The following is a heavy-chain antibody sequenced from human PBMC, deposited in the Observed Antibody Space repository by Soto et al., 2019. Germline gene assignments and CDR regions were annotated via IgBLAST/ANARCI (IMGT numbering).Heavy chain of an antibody. V-gene: IGHV1-46*01. CDR3: LRVATPTIAPFDT. CDR2: IHPGGGST. J-gene: IGHJ5*02. D-gene: IGHD5-12*01. CDR1: GYSFTTYY. Sequence: GXSVKVSCKASGYSFTTYYMHWVRQAPGQGLQWMGIIHPGGGSTTYAQKFQGRVTMTRDTSTSTVYMELSSLRSEDTAVYRGLRVATPTIAPFDTWSEGTLVTDSS.